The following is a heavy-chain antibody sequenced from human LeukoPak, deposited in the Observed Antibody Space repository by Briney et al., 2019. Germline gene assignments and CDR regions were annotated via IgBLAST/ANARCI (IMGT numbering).Heavy chain of an antibody. CDR2: IIPIFGTA. CDR1: GYTFTGYY. Sequence: SVKVSCKASGYTFTGYYMHWVRQAPGQGLEWMGGIIPIFGTANYAQKFQGRVTITADKSTSTAYMELSSLRSEDTAVYYCARDRRQWLVFSAWFDPWGQGTLVTVSS. V-gene: IGHV1-69*06. J-gene: IGHJ5*02. D-gene: IGHD6-19*01. CDR3: ARDRRQWLVFSAWFDP.